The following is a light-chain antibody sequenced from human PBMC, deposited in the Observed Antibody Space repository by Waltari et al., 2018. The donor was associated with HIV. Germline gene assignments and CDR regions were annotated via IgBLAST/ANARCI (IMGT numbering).Light chain of an antibody. CDR2: AAS. CDR3: QQLKSFPRT. CDR1: QDVSSW. J-gene: IGKJ4*01. Sequence: DIQMTQSPSSVSASVGDRVSITCRASQDVSSWLAWYLQKPGNPPKLLIYAASTLQSGVPSRFSGSASGTDFTLTISSLQPEDVASYYCQQLKSFPRTFGGGTRVEIK. V-gene: IGKV1-12*01.